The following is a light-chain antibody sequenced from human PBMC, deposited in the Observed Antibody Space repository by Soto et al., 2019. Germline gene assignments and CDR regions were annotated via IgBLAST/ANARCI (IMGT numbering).Light chain of an antibody. CDR2: GAS. CDR3: QQYNNWPLYT. Sequence: EIVMTQSPATLSVSPGERATLSCRASQSVSSNLAWYQQKPGQAPRILIYGASTRATGIPARFSGSGSGTEFTLTISSLQSEDFAVYYCQQYNNWPLYTFGQGTKLELK. V-gene: IGKV3-15*01. CDR1: QSVSSN. J-gene: IGKJ2*01.